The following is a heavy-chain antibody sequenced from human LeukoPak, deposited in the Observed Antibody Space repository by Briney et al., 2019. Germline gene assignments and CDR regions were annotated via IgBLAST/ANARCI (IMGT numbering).Heavy chain of an antibody. CDR2: IYYSGSS. CDR3: ASYYGSGRTNWFDP. D-gene: IGHD3-10*01. J-gene: IGHJ5*02. Sequence: SETLSHTGTGSGGSISSSGYYWVWIRQTPGKGLEWIGSIYYSGSSYYNPSLKSRVTISVDTSKNQFSLKVRSVTAADTAVYYCASYYGSGRTNWFDPWGQGTLVTVSS. V-gene: IGHV4-39*01. CDR1: GGSISSSGYY.